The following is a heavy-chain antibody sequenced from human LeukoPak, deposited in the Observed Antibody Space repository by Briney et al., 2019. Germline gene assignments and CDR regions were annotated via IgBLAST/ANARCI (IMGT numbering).Heavy chain of an antibody. CDR3: ARDRVPAAMEVGAFDI. Sequence: GGSLRLSCAASRFTFSNYWMSWVRQAPGKGLEWVANIKQDGSEKYYVDSVKGRFTISRDNAKNSMYLQMNSLRAEDTAVYYCARDRVPAAMEVGAFDIWGQGTMVTVSS. CDR2: IKQDGSEK. V-gene: IGHV3-7*03. J-gene: IGHJ3*02. D-gene: IGHD2-2*01. CDR1: RFTFSNYW.